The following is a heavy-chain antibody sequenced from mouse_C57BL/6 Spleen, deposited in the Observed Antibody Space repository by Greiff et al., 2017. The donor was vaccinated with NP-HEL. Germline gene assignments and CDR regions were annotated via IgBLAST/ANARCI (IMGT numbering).Heavy chain of an antibody. CDR1: GYTFTSYW. CDR2: IDPSDSYT. V-gene: IGHV1-50*01. CDR3: ARPYGSRGYFDV. J-gene: IGHJ1*03. Sequence: QVQLQQSGAELVKPGASVKLSCKASGYTFTSYWMQWVKQRPGQGLEWIGEIDPSDSYTNYNQKFKGKATLTVDTSSSTAYMQLSSLTSEDSAVYYCARPYGSRGYFDVWGTGTTVTVSS. D-gene: IGHD1-1*01.